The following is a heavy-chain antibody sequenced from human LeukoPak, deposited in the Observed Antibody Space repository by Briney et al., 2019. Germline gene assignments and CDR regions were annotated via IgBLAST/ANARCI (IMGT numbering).Heavy chain of an antibody. Sequence: ASVKVSCKAAGYTFTGYYMHWVRQAPGQGLEWRGWINPNSGGTNYAQKFQGRVTMTRDTSISTAYMELSRLRSDDTAVYYCATILAVAGRRGGQNWGQGTLVTVSS. D-gene: IGHD6-19*01. CDR1: GYTFTGYY. V-gene: IGHV1-2*02. CDR3: ATILAVAGRRGGQN. CDR2: INPNSGGT. J-gene: IGHJ4*02.